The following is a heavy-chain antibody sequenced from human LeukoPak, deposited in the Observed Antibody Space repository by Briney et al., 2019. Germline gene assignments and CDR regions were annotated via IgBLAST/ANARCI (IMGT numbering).Heavy chain of an antibody. J-gene: IGHJ4*02. Sequence: PLASVKVSCKASGYTFTGYYMHWVRQAPGQGLEWMGRINPNSGGTNYAQKFQGRVTMTRDTSISTAYMELSRLRSDDTAVYYCERVEYYDSSGYPTFDYWGQGTLVTVSS. CDR2: INPNSGGT. CDR3: ERVEYYDSSGYPTFDY. CDR1: GYTFTGYY. V-gene: IGHV1-2*06. D-gene: IGHD3-22*01.